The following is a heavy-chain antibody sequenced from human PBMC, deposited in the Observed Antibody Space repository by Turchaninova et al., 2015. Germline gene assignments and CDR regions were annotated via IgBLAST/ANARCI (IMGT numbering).Heavy chain of an antibody. J-gene: IGHJ6*02. Sequence: QAILVDSGGGVGQTGRCLGIARKSTGIRFRNYGRHWVRQAPGKGLEWVALISYDGSNKYYSDSVKGRFTISRDNSKNTLSLQMNRLRAEDTAVYYCAKDWRWEQPNYGMNVWGQGTTVTVSS. CDR1: GIRFRNYG. CDR3: AKDWRWEQPNYGMNV. V-gene: IGHV3-30*18. D-gene: IGHD1-26*01. CDR2: ISYDGSNK.